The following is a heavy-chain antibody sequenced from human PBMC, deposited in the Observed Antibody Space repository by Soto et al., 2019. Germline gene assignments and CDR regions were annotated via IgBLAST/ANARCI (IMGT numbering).Heavy chain of an antibody. D-gene: IGHD3-3*01. CDR2: IYHSGST. J-gene: IGHJ5*02. CDR3: ARDQGITIFGVVIRGRNWFDP. V-gene: IGHV4-4*02. Sequence: SETLSLTCAVSGGSISSSNWWSWVRQPPGKGLEWIGEIYHSGSTNYNPSLKSRVTISVDKSKNQFSLKLSSVTAADTAVYYCARDQGITIFGVVIRGRNWFDPWGQGTLVTVSS. CDR1: GGSISSSNW.